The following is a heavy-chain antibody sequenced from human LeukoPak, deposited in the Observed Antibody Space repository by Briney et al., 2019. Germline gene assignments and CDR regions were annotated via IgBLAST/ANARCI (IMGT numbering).Heavy chain of an antibody. CDR2: IYTNGST. V-gene: IGHV4-61*02. J-gene: IGHJ5*02. CDR1: GGSISSGSYY. Sequence: SETLSLTCTVSGGSISSGSYYWSWIRQPAGKGLEWIGRIYTNGSTNYNPSLKSRVTISVDTSKNQFSLKLSSVTAADTAVYYCAREFLVRRDILTGYTLDWFDPWGQGTLVTVSS. CDR3: AREFLVRRDILTGYTLDWFDP. D-gene: IGHD3-9*01.